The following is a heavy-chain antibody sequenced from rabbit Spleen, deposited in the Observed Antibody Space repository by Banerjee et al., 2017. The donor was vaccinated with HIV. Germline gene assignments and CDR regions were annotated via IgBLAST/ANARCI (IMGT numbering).Heavy chain of an antibody. CDR3: ARETSSGWGVLLYYFNL. CDR1: GFSFSSRYY. Sequence: QSLEESGGGLVKPGASLTLTCKASGFSFSSRYYMCWVRQAPGKGLEWIACIASGSSGDTYYANWAKGRFTISKTSSTTVTLQMTSLTAADTATYFCARETSSGWGVLLYYFNLWGPGTLVTVS. CDR2: IASGSSGDT. V-gene: IGHV1S40*01. J-gene: IGHJ4*01. D-gene: IGHD4-1*01.